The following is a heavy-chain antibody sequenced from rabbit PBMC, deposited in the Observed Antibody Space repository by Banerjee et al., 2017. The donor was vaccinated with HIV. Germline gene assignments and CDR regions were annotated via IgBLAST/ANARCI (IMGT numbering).Heavy chain of an antibody. CDR1: GIDFSSTYW. V-gene: IGHV1S45*01. CDR3: ARDLAGVIGWNFNL. D-gene: IGHD4-1*01. J-gene: IGHJ4*01. CDR2: IYTGSSGST. Sequence: QEQLEESGGDLVKPGGTLTLTCKASGIDFSSTYWICWVRQAPGKGLEWIACIYTGSSGSTYYASWAKGRFTISKTSSTTVTLQMTSLTAADTATYFCARDLAGVIGWNFNLWGPGTLVTVS.